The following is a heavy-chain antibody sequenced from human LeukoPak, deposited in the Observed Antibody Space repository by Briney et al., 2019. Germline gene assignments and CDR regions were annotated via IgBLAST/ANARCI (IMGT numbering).Heavy chain of an antibody. CDR3: AREGDYYDSSGSLANWFDP. J-gene: IGHJ5*02. Sequence: SETLSLTCTVSGGSISSSSYYWGWIRQPPGRGLEWLGSIYYSGRTYYNPSLKSRVTISVDTSKNQFSLKLSSVTAADTAGYYCAREGDYYDSSGSLANWFDPWGQGTLVTVSS. CDR2: IYYSGRT. CDR1: GGSISSSSYY. D-gene: IGHD3-22*01. V-gene: IGHV4-39*07.